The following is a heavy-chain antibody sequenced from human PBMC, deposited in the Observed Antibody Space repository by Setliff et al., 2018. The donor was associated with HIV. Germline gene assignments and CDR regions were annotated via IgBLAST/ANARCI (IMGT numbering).Heavy chain of an antibody. CDR3: ARSTVGAGTTFP. CDR2: VGYNGHT. Sequence: SETLSLTCAVSGYSISSGCYWGWIRQPPGKGLEWIGFVGYNGHTDSNPSLKSRVTISVDTSKNEFSLRLRSVTVADTATYYCARSTVGAGTTFPWGRGTLVTVSS. J-gene: IGHJ4*02. V-gene: IGHV4-38-2*01. CDR1: GYSISSGCY. D-gene: IGHD1-7*01.